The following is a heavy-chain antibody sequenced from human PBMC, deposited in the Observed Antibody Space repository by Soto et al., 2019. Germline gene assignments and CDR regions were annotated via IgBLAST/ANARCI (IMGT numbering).Heavy chain of an antibody. D-gene: IGHD6-19*01. CDR1: GGSITSGGYY. V-gene: IGHV4-31*03. CDR2: IYYSGST. Sequence: QVQLQESGPGLVRPSETLSLTCTVSGGSITSGGYYWIWIRQHPGKGLEWIGHIYYSGSTSYNPSLKSRXXMXVXXSKNQFFMKLNSVTAADTAVYYCARGGWSDNWFDPWGQGTLVTVSA. J-gene: IGHJ5*02. CDR3: ARGGWSDNWFDP.